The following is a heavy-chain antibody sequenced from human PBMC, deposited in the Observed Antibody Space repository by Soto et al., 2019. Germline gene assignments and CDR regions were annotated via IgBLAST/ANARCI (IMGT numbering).Heavy chain of an antibody. J-gene: IGHJ4*02. CDR1: GYTFTSYG. Sequence: QVQLVQSGAEVKKPGASVKVSCKASGYTFTSYGISWVRQAPGQGLEWMGWISAYNGNTNYAQKLQGRVTMTTDTTTSTAYMELRSLRSDDTAVYYCARDARGHRASSYFDYWGKGTLVTVSS. V-gene: IGHV1-18*01. D-gene: IGHD3-10*01. CDR3: ARDARGHRASSYFDY. CDR2: ISAYNGNT.